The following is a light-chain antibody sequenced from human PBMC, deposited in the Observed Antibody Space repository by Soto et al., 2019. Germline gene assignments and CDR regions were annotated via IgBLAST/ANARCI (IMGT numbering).Light chain of an antibody. CDR1: QSISSW. V-gene: IGKV1-5*01. Sequence: IQMTQSPSTLSASVGSRLTITCRASQSISSWLAWYQQKPGKAPKLLIYDASSLESGVPSRFSGSGSGTEFTLTISSMQSEDLAVYYCQQYNNWSFGQGTRLEIK. CDR2: DAS. J-gene: IGKJ5*01. CDR3: QQYNNWS.